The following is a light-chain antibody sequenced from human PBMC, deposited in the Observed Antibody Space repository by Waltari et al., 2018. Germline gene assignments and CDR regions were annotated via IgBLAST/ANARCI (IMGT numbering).Light chain of an antibody. CDR2: DVS. Sequence: QLALTQPDPVPRSPAQENTITCTGTSSDVGGLNSVHWYQQHPGKAPKLMIYDVSNRPSGVSNRFSGSKSGNTASLTISGLQAEDEADYYCSSYTSSSTLVFGGGTKLTVL. V-gene: IGLV2-14*01. J-gene: IGLJ2*01. CDR3: SSYTSSSTLV. CDR1: SSDVGGLNS.